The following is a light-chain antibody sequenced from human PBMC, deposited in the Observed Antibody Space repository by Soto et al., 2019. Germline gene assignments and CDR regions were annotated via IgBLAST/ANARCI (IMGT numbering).Light chain of an antibody. J-gene: IGKJ1*01. Sequence: DIQMTQSPSTLSASVGDRVSITRRASQSIGDWLAWYQQKPGKAPKLLIYKASNLHSGVPSRFSGSGSGTDFTLTISSLQPDDFATYYCQHYDSYSPTWTFGQGTKVDIK. CDR3: QHYDSYSPTWT. CDR2: KAS. CDR1: QSIGDW. V-gene: IGKV1-5*03.